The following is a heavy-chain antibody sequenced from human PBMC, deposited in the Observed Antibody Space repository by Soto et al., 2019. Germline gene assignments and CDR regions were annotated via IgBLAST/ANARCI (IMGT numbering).Heavy chain of an antibody. Sequence: QLQLQESGPGLVKPSETLSLTCTVSGDSISNNNFYWGWIRQPPGKGLEWIGTIYYRRNTYYNPTLKSRVTTTVDSFDNKLSLKVGSVTAADTAVYYCARHYGYYSHYMDVWTKGTTVTVSS. V-gene: IGHV4-39*01. CDR3: ARHYGYYSHYMDV. D-gene: IGHD3-10*01. J-gene: IGHJ6*03. CDR2: IYYRRNT. CDR1: GDSISNNNFY.